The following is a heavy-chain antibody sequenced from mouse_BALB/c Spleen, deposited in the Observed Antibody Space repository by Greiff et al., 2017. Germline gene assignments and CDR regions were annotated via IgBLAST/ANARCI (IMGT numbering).Heavy chain of an antibody. Sequence: EVQGVESGGGLVKPGGSLKLSCAASGFTFSSYAMSWVRQSPEKRLEWVAEISSGGSYTYYPDTVTGRFTISRDNAKNTLYLEMSSLRSEDTAMYYCAREINVGFAYWGQGTLVTVSA. V-gene: IGHV5-9-4*01. CDR2: ISSGGSYT. CDR3: AREINVGFAY. CDR1: GFTFSSYA. J-gene: IGHJ3*01.